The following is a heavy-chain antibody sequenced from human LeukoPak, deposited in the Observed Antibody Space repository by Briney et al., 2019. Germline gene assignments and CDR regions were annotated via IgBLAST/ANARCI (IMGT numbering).Heavy chain of an antibody. V-gene: IGHV1-2*02. CDR1: GYTFTGYY. CDR2: INPDSGDI. CDR3: ARDYYDTSRYYYPNWFDP. J-gene: IGHJ5*02. Sequence: ASVKVSCKASGYTFTGYYIHWVRQAPGQGLAWMGSINPDSGDINYPQKFQGRVTMTRDTSISTAYMELSRLRSDDTAEYYCARDYYDTSRYYYPNWFDPWGRGTLVTVSS. D-gene: IGHD3-22*01.